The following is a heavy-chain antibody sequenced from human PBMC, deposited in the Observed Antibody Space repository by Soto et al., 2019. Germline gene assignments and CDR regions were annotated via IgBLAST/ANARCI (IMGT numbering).Heavy chain of an antibody. J-gene: IGHJ6*02. D-gene: IGHD3-3*02. CDR3: ARDKDRPQLGGNYYYILDV. V-gene: IGHV1-69*12. Sequence: QVQLVQSGAEVKKPGSSVKVSCKASGGTFRTSAISWVRQAPGQGLEWVGGIMTVFRRPKYAQNFQGRVTITADESTSKAYMELSSLRSDDTAVYYCARDKDRPQLGGNYYYILDVWGQGTAVTVSS. CDR1: GGTFRTSA. CDR2: IMTVFRRP.